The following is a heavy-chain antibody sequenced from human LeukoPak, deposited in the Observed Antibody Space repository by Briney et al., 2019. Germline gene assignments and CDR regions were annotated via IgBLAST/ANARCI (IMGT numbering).Heavy chain of an antibody. CDR2: ISYDGSNK. CDR1: GFIFSTYG. Sequence: PGGSLRLSCAASGFIFSTYGMHWVRQAPGKGLEWVAVISYDGSNKYYTDSVRGRFTISRDNSKNTLYLQMNRLTDEDTGIYYCAKDQSYYYSSGSNYNWFDAWGQGTLVTVSS. CDR3: AKDQSYYYSSGSNYNWFDA. V-gene: IGHV3-30*18. J-gene: IGHJ5*02. D-gene: IGHD3-10*01.